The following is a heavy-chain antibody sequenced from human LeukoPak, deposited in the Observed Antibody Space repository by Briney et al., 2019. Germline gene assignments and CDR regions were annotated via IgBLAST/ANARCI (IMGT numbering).Heavy chain of an antibody. CDR2: IYPGDSDT. J-gene: IGHJ4*02. D-gene: IGHD2-2*02. CDR1: GYSFTSYW. CDR3: ARAGYCSSTSCYRRGFDY. Sequence: GESLKISCKGSGYSFTSYWIVWVRQMPGKGLEWMGIIYPGDSDTRYSPSFQGQVTISADKSISTAYLQWSSLKASDTAMYYCARAGYCSSTSCYRRGFDYWGQGTLVTVSS. V-gene: IGHV5-51*01.